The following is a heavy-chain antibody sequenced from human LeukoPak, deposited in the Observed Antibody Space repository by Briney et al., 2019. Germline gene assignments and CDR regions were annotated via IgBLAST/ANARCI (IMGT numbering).Heavy chain of an antibody. D-gene: IGHD1-20*01. CDR1: GFTFRNSA. CDR2: IGGHVHST. V-gene: IGHV3-23*01. CDR3: ANHGTPDRYHWNYFDY. J-gene: IGHJ4*02. Sequence: GGSLRLSCAASGFTFRNSAMSWVRQAPGTGLEWVSSIGGHVHSTYYADSVIGRFTISRDDSKNTLYLQMNSLRANDTAIYYCANHGTPDRYHWNYFDYWGQGTLVTVSS.